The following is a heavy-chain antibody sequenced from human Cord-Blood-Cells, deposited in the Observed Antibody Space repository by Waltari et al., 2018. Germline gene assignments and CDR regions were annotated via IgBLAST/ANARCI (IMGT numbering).Heavy chain of an antibody. Sequence: QVQLVQSGAEVKKPGASVKVSCKASGSTFTSSYMPWVRQAPGQGLEWMGIINPSGGSTSYAQKFQGRVTMTRDTSTSTVYMELSSLRSEDTAVYYCARESGFPFDYWGQGTLVTVSS. J-gene: IGHJ4*02. V-gene: IGHV1-46*01. CDR3: ARESGFPFDY. CDR1: GSTFTSSY. D-gene: IGHD1-26*01. CDR2: INPSGGST.